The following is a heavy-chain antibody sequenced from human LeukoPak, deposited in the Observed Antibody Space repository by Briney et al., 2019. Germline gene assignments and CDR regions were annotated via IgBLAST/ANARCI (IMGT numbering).Heavy chain of an antibody. CDR2: INPNTGGA. D-gene: IGHD4-17*01. CDR1: GYTFTDNY. Sequence: ASVKVSCKASGYTFTDNYIHWVRQAPGQGPEWMGWINPNTGGAEFAQKFQGRVTMTRDTSISTAYMELSSLRSDDTAVYYCARDPQVYGDFDNWFDPWGQGTLVTVSS. CDR3: ARDPQVYGDFDNWFDP. J-gene: IGHJ5*02. V-gene: IGHV1-2*02.